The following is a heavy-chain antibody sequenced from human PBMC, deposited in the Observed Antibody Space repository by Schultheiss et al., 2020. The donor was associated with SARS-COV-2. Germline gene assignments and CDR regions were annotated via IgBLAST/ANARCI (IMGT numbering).Heavy chain of an antibody. CDR3: ARRASGYAFDI. V-gene: IGHV5-10-1*01. Sequence: GGSLRLSCKASGYTSTNFWISWVRQMAGKGLEWMGRIDPSDSYTNYSPSFQGHVTISADKSISTAYLQWSSLKASDTAMYYCARRASGYAFDIWGQGTMVTVSS. CDR2: IDPSDSYT. D-gene: IGHD3-3*01. J-gene: IGHJ3*02. CDR1: GYTSTNFW.